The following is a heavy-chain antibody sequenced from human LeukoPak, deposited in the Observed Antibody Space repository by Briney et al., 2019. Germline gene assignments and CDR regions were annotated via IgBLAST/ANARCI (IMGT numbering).Heavy chain of an antibody. CDR1: GFTFSGSA. V-gene: IGHV3-73*01. Sequence: GGSLRLSCAASGFTFSGSAMHWVRQASGKGLEWVGRIRSKANSYATAYAASVKGRFTISRDDSKNTAYLQMNSLKTEDTAVYYCTRRKTAAAGNDYWGQGTLVTVSS. J-gene: IGHJ4*02. D-gene: IGHD6-13*01. CDR3: TRRKTAAAGNDY. CDR2: IRSKANSYAT.